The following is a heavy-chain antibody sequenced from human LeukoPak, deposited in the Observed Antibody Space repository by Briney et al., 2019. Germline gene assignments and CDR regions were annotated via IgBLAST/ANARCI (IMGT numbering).Heavy chain of an antibody. CDR1: GGSMNNYY. D-gene: IGHD3-10*01. CDR3: ARGMHYYGSGSYGRFDS. CDR2: IYSRGDT. V-gene: IGHV4-4*07. Sequence: PSETLSLTCSVSGGSMNNYYWNWIRQSAGKGLDYIGRIYSRGDTYYNPSLESRVTVSVDTSKNQFSLKLTSVTAADTAVYYCARGMHYYGSGSYGRFDSWGQGVLVTVSS. J-gene: IGHJ5*01.